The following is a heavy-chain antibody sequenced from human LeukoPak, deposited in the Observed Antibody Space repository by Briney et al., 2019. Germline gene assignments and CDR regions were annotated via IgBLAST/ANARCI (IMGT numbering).Heavy chain of an antibody. V-gene: IGHV3-21*01. CDR2: ISSSSSYI. Sequence: GGSLRLSCAASGFTFSSYSMNWVRQAPGKGLEWVSSISSSSSYIYYADSVKGRFTISRDNAKNSLYLQMNSLRAEDTAVYYCAKDPGAGYYDSSGYGPLDYWGQGTLVTVSS. J-gene: IGHJ4*02. CDR1: GFTFSSYS. D-gene: IGHD3-22*01. CDR3: AKDPGAGYYDSSGYGPLDY.